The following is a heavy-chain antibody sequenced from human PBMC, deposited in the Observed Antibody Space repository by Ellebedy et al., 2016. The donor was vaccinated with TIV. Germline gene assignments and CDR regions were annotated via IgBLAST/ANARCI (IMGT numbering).Heavy chain of an antibody. CDR3: TTVYRYNYDSV. D-gene: IGHD5-18*01. J-gene: IGHJ4*02. CDR2: IKSKTDGGAA. CDR1: GFTFSNAW. V-gene: IGHV3-15*01. Sequence: PGGSLRLSCAASGFTFSNAWMNWVRQAQGKGLEWVGRIKSKTDGGAADYAAPVKGRFTISRDDSKNTLYLQMSSLKTEDTAVYFCTTVYRYNYDSVWGQGTLVTVSS.